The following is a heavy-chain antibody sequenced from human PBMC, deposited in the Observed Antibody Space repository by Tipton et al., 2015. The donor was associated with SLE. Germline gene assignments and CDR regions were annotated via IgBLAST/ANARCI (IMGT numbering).Heavy chain of an antibody. D-gene: IGHD7-27*01. Sequence: LRLSCTVSGGSISSYYWSWIRQPPGKGLEWIGYIYYSGSTNCNPSLKSRVTISVDTSKNQFSLNLSSVTAADTAVYYCARETTGDTYYYYGMDVWGQGTTVTVSS. CDR2: IYYSGST. CDR3: ARETTGDTYYYYGMDV. CDR1: GGSISSYY. J-gene: IGHJ6*02. V-gene: IGHV4-59*01.